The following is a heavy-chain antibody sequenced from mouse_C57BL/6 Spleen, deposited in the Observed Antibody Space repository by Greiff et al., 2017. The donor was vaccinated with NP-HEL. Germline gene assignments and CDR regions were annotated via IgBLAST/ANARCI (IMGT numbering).Heavy chain of an antibody. CDR2: IYPSDSET. J-gene: IGHJ2*01. V-gene: IGHV1-61*01. CDR1: GYTFTSYW. Sequence: VQLQQPGAELVKPGASVKVSCKASGYTFTSYWMHWVKQRPGQGLEWIGNIYPSDSETHYNQKFKDKATLTVDKSSSTAYMQLSSLTSEDSAVYYCARQLGYFDYWGQGTTLTVSS. D-gene: IGHD4-1*02. CDR3: ARQLGYFDY.